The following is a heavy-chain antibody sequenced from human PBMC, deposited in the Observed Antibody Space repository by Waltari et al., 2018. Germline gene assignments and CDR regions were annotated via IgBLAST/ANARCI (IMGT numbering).Heavy chain of an antibody. CDR1: GGSISRGDYY. Sequence: QVQLQESGPGLVKPSQTLSLTCTVSGGSISRGDYYWSWIRQPPGKGREWIGYIYYSGSTYYNPSLKSRVTISVDTSKNQFSLKMSSVTAADTAVYYCARSITIFGVAYYFDYWGQGTLVTVSS. CDR3: ARSITIFGVAYYFDY. V-gene: IGHV4-30-4*08. D-gene: IGHD3-3*01. CDR2: IYYSGST. J-gene: IGHJ4*02.